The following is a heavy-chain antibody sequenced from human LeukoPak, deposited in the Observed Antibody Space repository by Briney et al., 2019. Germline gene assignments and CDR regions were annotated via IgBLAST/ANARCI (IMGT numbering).Heavy chain of an antibody. CDR1: GGTFSSYA. Sequence: ASVKVSCKASGGTFSSYAISWVRQAPGQGLEWMGGIIPIFGTANYAQKFQGRVTMTRDTSTSTVYMELSSLRSEDTAVYYCAREGIGVEMATNDYWGQGTLVTVSS. V-gene: IGHV1-69*05. CDR2: IIPIFGTA. D-gene: IGHD5-24*01. CDR3: AREGIGVEMATNDY. J-gene: IGHJ4*02.